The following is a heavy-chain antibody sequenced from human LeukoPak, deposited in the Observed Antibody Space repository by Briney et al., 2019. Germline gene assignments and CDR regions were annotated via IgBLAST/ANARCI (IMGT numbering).Heavy chain of an antibody. CDR2: IYYSGTT. Sequence: SETLSLTCTVSGASVSGKFWSWIRHSPGNGLEWTGLIYYSGTTKFNPSLEGRVAMSVDTSNNQFSLSLNSVTTADTAVYFCVGGGDWLPEYWGHGTQVIVSS. V-gene: IGHV4-59*02. CDR3: VGGGDWLPEY. D-gene: IGHD3/OR15-3a*01. J-gene: IGHJ4*01. CDR1: GASVSGKF.